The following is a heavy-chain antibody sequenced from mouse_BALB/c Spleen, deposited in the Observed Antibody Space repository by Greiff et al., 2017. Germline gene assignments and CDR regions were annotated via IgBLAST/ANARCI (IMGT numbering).Heavy chain of an antibody. CDR3: ATYGNYAYYYAMDY. V-gene: IGHV5-17*02. CDR1: GFTFSSFG. J-gene: IGHJ4*01. D-gene: IGHD2-1*01. Sequence: EVKLMESGGGLVQPGGSRKLSCAASGFTFSSFGMHWVRQAPEKGLEWVAYISSGSSTIYYADTVKGRFTISRDNPKNTLFLQMTSLRSEDTAMYYCATYGNYAYYYAMDYWGQGTSVTVSS. CDR2: ISSGSSTI.